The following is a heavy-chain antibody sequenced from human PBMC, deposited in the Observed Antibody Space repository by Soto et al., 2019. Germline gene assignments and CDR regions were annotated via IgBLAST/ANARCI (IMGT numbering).Heavy chain of an antibody. V-gene: IGHV3-23*01. CDR2: ISGTASRT. CDR3: AKDQASGQGSFDS. Sequence: SGGSLRLSCAGSGFTPTTTPLSWVRQPPGKGLEWVTTISGTASRTYYVDSVKGRFFISRDNSKNTLFLQMNSLRADDTAVYYCAKDQASGQGSFDSWGQGTLVTVSS. J-gene: IGHJ4*02. CDR1: GFTPTTTP.